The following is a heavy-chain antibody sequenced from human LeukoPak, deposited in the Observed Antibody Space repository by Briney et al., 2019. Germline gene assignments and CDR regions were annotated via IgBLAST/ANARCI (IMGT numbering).Heavy chain of an antibody. Sequence: SETLSLTCTVSGGSISSYYWSWIRQPPGKGLEWIGYIYYSGSTNYNPSLKSRVTISVDTSKNQFSLKLSSVTAAGTAVYYCARRGSSSWTRAFWFDPWGQGTLVTVSS. CDR3: ARRGSSSWTRAFWFDP. D-gene: IGHD6-13*01. CDR2: IYYSGST. CDR1: GGSISSYY. J-gene: IGHJ5*02. V-gene: IGHV4-59*08.